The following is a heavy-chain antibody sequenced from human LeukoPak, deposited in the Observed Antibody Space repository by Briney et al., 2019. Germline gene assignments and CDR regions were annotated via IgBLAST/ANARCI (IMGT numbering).Heavy chain of an antibody. CDR1: GYTLTELS. D-gene: IGHD3-22*01. CDR3: ATRGDYYDSSGYYN. J-gene: IGHJ4*02. CDR2: FDPEDGET. Sequence: GASVKVSCKVSGYTLTELSMHWVRQAPGKGLEWMGGFDPEDGETIYAQKFQGRVTMTEDTSTDTAYMELSSLRSEDTAVYYCATRGDYYDSSGYYNWGQGTLVTVSS. V-gene: IGHV1-24*01.